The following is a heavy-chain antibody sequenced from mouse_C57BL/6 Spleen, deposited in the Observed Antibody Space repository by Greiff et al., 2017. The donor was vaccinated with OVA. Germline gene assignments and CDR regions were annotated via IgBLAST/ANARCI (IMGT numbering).Heavy chain of an antibody. Sequence: VQLVESGPELVKPGASVKISCKASGYAFSSSWMNWVKQRPGKGLEWIGRIYPGDGDTNYNGKFKGKATLTADKSSSTAYMQLSSLTSEDSAVYFCARYYYGSSYNAMDYWGQGTSVTVSS. CDR3: ARYYYGSSYNAMDY. CDR1: GYAFSSSW. J-gene: IGHJ4*01. D-gene: IGHD1-1*01. V-gene: IGHV1-82*01. CDR2: IYPGDGDT.